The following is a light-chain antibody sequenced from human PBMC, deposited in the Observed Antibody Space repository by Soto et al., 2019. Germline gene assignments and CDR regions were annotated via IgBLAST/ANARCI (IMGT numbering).Light chain of an antibody. J-gene: IGKJ4*01. CDR2: GAS. CDR1: QSVTNN. V-gene: IGKV3-15*01. CDR3: QQRSNWPLT. Sequence: EILMTQSPATLSVSPGERATLSCRASQSVTNNLAWYQQKVGQAPRLLIYGASTRATGIPARFSGIGSGTEFTLTISSLQSEDFGVYYCQQRSNWPLTFGGGAKVEIK.